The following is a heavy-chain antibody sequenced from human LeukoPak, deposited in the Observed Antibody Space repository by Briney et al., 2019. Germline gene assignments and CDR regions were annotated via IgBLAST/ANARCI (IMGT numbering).Heavy chain of an antibody. Sequence: GGSLRRSCAASGFIFNNYWMHWVRQTPGEGPLWLSRINGDGSSTSYTHSVQGRFIISRDNAKNTLYLQMNSLRAEDTAVYYCTRQWHTPSDYWGQGTLVTVSS. CDR2: INGDGSST. CDR1: GFIFNNYW. CDR3: TRQWHTPSDY. J-gene: IGHJ4*02. V-gene: IGHV3-74*01. D-gene: IGHD6-19*01.